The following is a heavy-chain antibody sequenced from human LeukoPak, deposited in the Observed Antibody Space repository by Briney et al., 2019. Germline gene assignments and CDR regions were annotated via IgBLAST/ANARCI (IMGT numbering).Heavy chain of an antibody. CDR3: ARGWYGAPRSTFDI. D-gene: IGHD2-15*01. J-gene: IGHJ3*02. CDR1: GFTFTNYW. CDR2: IKQDGSEK. V-gene: IGHV3-7*01. Sequence: GGSLRLSCAASGFTFTNYWMSWVRQTPGKGLQWVATIKQDGSEKYYVDSVKGRFTISRDNAKKSLSLQMNSLTTEDTAVYYCARGWYGAPRSTFDIWGQGTMVTVSS.